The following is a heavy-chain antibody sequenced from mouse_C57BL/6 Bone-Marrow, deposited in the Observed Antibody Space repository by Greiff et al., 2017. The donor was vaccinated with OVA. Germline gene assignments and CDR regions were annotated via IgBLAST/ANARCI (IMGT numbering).Heavy chain of an antibody. V-gene: IGHV5-4*03. Sequence: EVMLVESGGGLVKPGGSLKLSCAASGFTFSSYAMSWVRQTPEKRLEWVATISDGGSYTYYPDNVKGRFTISRDNAKNNLYLQMSHLKSEDTAMYYCARAKRFAYWGQGTLVTVSA. J-gene: IGHJ3*01. CDR1: GFTFSSYA. CDR2: ISDGGSYT. D-gene: IGHD1-3*01. CDR3: ARAKRFAY.